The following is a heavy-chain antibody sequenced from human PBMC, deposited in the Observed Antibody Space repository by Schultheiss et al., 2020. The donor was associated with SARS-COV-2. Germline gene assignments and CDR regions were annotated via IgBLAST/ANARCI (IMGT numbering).Heavy chain of an antibody. D-gene: IGHD2-8*02. CDR2: ISYDGSNK. Sequence: GGSLRLSCAASGFTFSSYAMHWVRQAPGKGLEWVAVISYDGSNKYYADSVKGRFTISRDNSKNTLYLQMNSLRAEDTAVYYCARGRIVLVVYAISWFDPWGQGTLVTVSS. V-gene: IGHV3-30-3*01. CDR1: GFTFSSYA. J-gene: IGHJ5*02. CDR3: ARGRIVLVVYAISWFDP.